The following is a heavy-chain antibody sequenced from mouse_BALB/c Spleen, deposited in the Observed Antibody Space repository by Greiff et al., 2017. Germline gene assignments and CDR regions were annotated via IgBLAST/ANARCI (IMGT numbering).Heavy chain of an antibody. CDR1: GFTFSSYG. V-gene: IGHV5-6*01. CDR2: ISSGGSYT. D-gene: IGHD2-10*02. J-gene: IGHJ4*01. CDR3: ARGGMGLDYYAMDY. Sequence: EVMLVESGGDLVKPGGSLKLSCAASGFTFSSYGMSWVRQTPDKRLEWVATISSGGSYTYYPDSVKGRFTISRDNAKNTLYLQMSSLKSEDTAMYYCARGGMGLDYYAMDYWGQGTSVTVSS.